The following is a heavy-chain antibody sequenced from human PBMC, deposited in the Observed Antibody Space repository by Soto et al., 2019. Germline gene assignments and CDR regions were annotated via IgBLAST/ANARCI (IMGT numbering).Heavy chain of an antibody. V-gene: IGHV4-34*01. D-gene: IGHD2-2*01. Sequence: SETLSLTCAVYGGSFSGYYWSWIRQPPGKGLEWIGEINHSGSTNYNPSLKSRVTISVDTSKNQFSLKLSSVTAADTAVYYCARVGRDIVVVPAAGGAFDIWGQVTRVT. CDR2: INHSGST. CDR1: GGSFSGYY. J-gene: IGHJ3*02. CDR3: ARVGRDIVVVPAAGGAFDI.